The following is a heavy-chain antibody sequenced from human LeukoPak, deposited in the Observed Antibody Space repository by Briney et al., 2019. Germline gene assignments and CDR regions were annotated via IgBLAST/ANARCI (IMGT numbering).Heavy chain of an antibody. CDR2: ISSSSSYI. CDR3: ARDVSGWYRIDY. D-gene: IGHD6-19*01. Sequence: GGSLRLSCAASGFTFSSYSMNWVRQAPGKGLEWVSSISSSSSYIYYADSVKGRFTISRDNAKNSLYLQMNSLRAEDTAVYYCARDVSGWYRIDYWAREPWSPSPQ. J-gene: IGHJ4*02. V-gene: IGHV3-21*01. CDR1: GFTFSSYS.